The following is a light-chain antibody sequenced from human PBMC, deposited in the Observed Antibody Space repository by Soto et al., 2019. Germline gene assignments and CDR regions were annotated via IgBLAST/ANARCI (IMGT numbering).Light chain of an antibody. CDR3: KVYDNSAYS. CDR2: AAS. CDR1: HSINGGY. Sequence: PGQRVGLSCMASHSINGGYLAWYQQKPVQAPRLLIYAASSRATGIPDRFSGSVSGTDFTLTISRLAPEDPAVYHGKVYDNSAYSFGPGTRLEIK. V-gene: IGKV3-20*01. J-gene: IGKJ5*01.